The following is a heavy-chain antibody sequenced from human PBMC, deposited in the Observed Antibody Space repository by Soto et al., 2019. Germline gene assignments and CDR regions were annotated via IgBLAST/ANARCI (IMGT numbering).Heavy chain of an antibody. CDR1: GFTFDDYA. CDR2: ISWNSGSI. Sequence: GGSLRLSCAASGFTFDDYAMHWVRQAPGKGLEWVSGISWNSGSIGYADSVKGRFTISRDNAKNSLYLQMNSLRAEDTALYYCAKGGITVTTGDFDYWGQGTLVTVSS. J-gene: IGHJ4*02. V-gene: IGHV3-9*01. CDR3: AKGGITVTTGDFDY. D-gene: IGHD4-4*01.